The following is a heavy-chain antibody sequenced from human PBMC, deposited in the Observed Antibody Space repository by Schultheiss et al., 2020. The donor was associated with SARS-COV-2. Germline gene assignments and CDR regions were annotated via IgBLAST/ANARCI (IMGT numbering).Heavy chain of an antibody. D-gene: IGHD5-18*01. CDR3: TNRYGQSYGYVIDY. V-gene: IGHV3-21*01. Sequence: GESLKISCAASGFTFRSYSMNWVRQAPGKGLEWVSSISSSSSYIYYADTVKGRFTISRDNAKNSLYLQMNRLRAEDTAVYYCTNRYGQSYGYVIDYWGQGTLGTVSS. CDR2: ISSSSSYI. J-gene: IGHJ4*02. CDR1: GFTFRSYS.